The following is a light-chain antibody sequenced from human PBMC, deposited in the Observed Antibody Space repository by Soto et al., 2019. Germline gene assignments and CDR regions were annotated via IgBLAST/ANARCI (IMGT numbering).Light chain of an antibody. V-gene: IGKV3-15*01. J-gene: IGKJ1*01. CDR1: QSVSSS. CDR2: GAS. CDR3: QQYNNWWT. Sequence: EIAMTQSPATLSESPGEIATLSCRASQSVSSSLAWYQQKPCQAPRLLIYGASTRATGIPARFSGSGSETEFTLTISSLQSEDFAVYYCQQYNNWWTFGQGTKGEIK.